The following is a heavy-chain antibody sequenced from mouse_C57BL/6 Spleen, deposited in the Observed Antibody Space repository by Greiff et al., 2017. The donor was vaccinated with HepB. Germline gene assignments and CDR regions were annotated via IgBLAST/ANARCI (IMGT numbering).Heavy chain of an antibody. CDR2: IYPGSGNT. Sequence: QVQLQQSGAELVRPGASVKLSCKASGYTFTDYYINWVKQRPGQGLEWIARIYPGSGNTYYNEKFKGKATLTAEKSSSTAYMQLSSLTSEDSAVYFCARSLYDYDPAWFAYWGQGTLVTVSA. D-gene: IGHD2-4*01. CDR1: GYTFTDYY. CDR3: ARSLYDYDPAWFAY. V-gene: IGHV1-76*01. J-gene: IGHJ3*01.